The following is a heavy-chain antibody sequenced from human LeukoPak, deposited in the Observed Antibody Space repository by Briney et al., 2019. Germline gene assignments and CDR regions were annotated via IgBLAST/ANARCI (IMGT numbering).Heavy chain of an antibody. CDR1: GYSFTSYW. CDR2: IYPGDSDT. V-gene: IGHV5-51*01. J-gene: IGHJ4*02. D-gene: IGHD6-13*01. Sequence: GESLKISCKGSGYSFTSYWIGWVRQMPGKGLEWMGIIYPGDSDTRYSPSFQGQVTISADKSISTAYLQWSSLEASDTAMYYCARQRSSWYGGGAFDYWGQGTLVTVSS. CDR3: ARQRSSWYGGGAFDY.